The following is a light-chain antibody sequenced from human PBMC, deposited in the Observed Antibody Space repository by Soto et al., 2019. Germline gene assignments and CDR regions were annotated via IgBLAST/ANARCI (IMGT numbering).Light chain of an antibody. J-gene: IGKJ1*01. V-gene: IGKV1-5*03. Sequence: IEMTKSPSTLSGSVGDRVTITCRASQTISSWLAWYQQKPGKAPKLLIYKASTLKSGVPSRFSGSGSGTEFTLTISSLQPDDFATSYCQHYISYSEALGQRTQV. CDR2: KAS. CDR1: QTISSW. CDR3: QHYISYSEA.